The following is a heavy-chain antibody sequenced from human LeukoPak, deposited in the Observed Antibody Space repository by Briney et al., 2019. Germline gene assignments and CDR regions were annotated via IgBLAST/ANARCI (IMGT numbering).Heavy chain of an antibody. V-gene: IGHV3-74*01. D-gene: IGHD2/OR15-2a*01. CDR3: ARTDYLTN. J-gene: IGHJ4*02. CDR2: IKNDGSIT. CDR1: GLTFSNYW. Sequence: GGSLRLSCAASGLTFSNYWMHWVRQAPGKGLVWVSRIKNDGSITNYADSVKGRFTISRDNAKNTLHLQMNSLRAEDTAVYYCARTDYLTNWGQGTLVTVSS.